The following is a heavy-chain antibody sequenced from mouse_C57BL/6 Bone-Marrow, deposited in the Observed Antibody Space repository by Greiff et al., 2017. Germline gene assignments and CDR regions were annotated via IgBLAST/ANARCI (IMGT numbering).Heavy chain of an antibody. V-gene: IGHV1-9*01. J-gene: IGHJ3*01. CDR2: ILPGSGST. CDR3: ASGASWFAY. Sequence: VQLQQPGAELMKPGASVKLSCKATGYTFTGYWIEWVKQRPGHGLEWIGEILPGSGSTNYNEKFKGKATLTADTSSNTAYMQLSSLTTEDSAICYCASGASWFAYWGQGTLVTVSA. CDR1: GYTFTGYW. D-gene: IGHD3-1*01.